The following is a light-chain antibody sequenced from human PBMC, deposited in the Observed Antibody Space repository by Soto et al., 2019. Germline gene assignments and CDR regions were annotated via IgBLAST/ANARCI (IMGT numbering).Light chain of an antibody. CDR1: SSDVGAYNY. CDR2: GVT. J-gene: IGLJ1*01. CDR3: SSYSTSFFYV. V-gene: IGLV2-14*01. Sequence: QSVLTQPRSVSASPGQSVTISCTGTSSDVGAYNYVSWYQQHPGEAPKLIIYGVTNRPSGVSYRFSGSKSDYTASLTISGLQAEDEADYYCSSYSTSFFYVFGTGTKVTVL.